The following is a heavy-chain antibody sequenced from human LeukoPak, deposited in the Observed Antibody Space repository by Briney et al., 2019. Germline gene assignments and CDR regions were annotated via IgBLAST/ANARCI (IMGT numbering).Heavy chain of an antibody. V-gene: IGHV1-2*02. J-gene: IGHJ4*02. Sequence: ASVKVSCKASGYTFTSYGISWVRQAPGQGLEWMGWINPNSGGTNYAQKFQGRVTMTRDTSISTAYMELSRLRSDDTAVYYCARSFELADYWGQGTLVTVSS. CDR2: INPNSGGT. D-gene: IGHD3-9*01. CDR3: ARSFELADY. CDR1: GYTFTSYG.